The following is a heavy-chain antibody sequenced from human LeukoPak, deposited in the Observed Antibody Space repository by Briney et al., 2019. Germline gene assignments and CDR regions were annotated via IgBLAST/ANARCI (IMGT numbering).Heavy chain of an antibody. V-gene: IGHV3-64*02. D-gene: IGHD2-2*01. J-gene: IGHJ4*02. CDR2: ISSNGGST. Sequence: GGSLRLSCTVSGFTFSSFPMHWVRQAPGKGLEYVSSISSNGGSTYYADSVKGRFTISRDNSKNTLYLQMGSLGVEDMAVYYCARLYCSSTSCLLDYWGQGTLVTVSS. CDR1: GFTFSSFP. CDR3: ARLYCSSTSCLLDY.